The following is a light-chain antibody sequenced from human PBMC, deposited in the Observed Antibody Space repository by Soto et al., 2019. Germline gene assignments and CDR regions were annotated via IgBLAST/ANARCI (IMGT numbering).Light chain of an antibody. CDR3: CSYAGGTTWV. V-gene: IGLV2-23*01. CDR1: SNDFGSRNF. CDR2: EGT. Sequence: QSALTQPASMSGSPGQSITISCTGSSNDFGSRNFVSWYQQRPNKAPKLMIFEGTKRPSGVSDRFSASKSGYTASLTISGLRAEDEAKYYCCSYAGGTTWVFGGGTMLTVL. J-gene: IGLJ3*02.